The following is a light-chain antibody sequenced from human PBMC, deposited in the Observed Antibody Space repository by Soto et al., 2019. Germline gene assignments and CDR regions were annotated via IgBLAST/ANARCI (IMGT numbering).Light chain of an antibody. Sequence: SVLTQPASVSGSPGQSITISCTGTITDIGAYNYVSWYQQHPGKAPKLLIYGVSSRPSGVSNRFSGSKSGNAAYLTISGLHADDEAEYYCSSYTRSITPYGFGTGTKVT. CDR1: ITDIGAYNY. CDR2: GVS. V-gene: IGLV2-14*01. J-gene: IGLJ1*01. CDR3: SSYTRSITPYG.